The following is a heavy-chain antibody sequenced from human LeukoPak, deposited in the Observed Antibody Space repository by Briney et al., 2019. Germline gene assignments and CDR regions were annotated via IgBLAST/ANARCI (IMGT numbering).Heavy chain of an antibody. CDR1: GYTFTSYD. D-gene: IGHD6-13*01. J-gene: IGHJ4*02. V-gene: IGHV1-8*01. Sequence: GASVKVSCKASGYTFTSYDINWVRQATGQGLEWMGWMNPNSGNTGYAQKFQGRVTMTRNTSISTAYMELSSLRSEDTAVYYCARARVEQQPWEFGYWGQGTLVTVSS. CDR2: MNPNSGNT. CDR3: ARARVEQQPWEFGY.